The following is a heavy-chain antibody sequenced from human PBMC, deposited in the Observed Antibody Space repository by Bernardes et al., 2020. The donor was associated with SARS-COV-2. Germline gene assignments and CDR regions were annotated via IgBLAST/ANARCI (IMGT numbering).Heavy chain of an antibody. CDR3: ARPHAPGTVVVPAANYLDY. Sequence: SETLSLTCAVYGGSFSGYYWSWIRQPPGKGLEWIGEINHSGSTNYNPSLKSRVTISVDTSKNQFSLKLSSVTAADTAVYYCARPHAPGTVVVPAANYLDYWGQGTLVTVSS. J-gene: IGHJ4*02. CDR2: INHSGST. D-gene: IGHD2-2*01. V-gene: IGHV4-34*01. CDR1: GGSFSGYY.